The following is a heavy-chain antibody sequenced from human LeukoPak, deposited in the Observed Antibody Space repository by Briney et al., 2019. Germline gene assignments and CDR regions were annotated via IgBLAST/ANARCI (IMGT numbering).Heavy chain of an antibody. J-gene: IGHJ4*02. CDR1: GGSISSSSYY. Sequence: PSETLSLTCTVSGGSISSSSYYWGWIRQPPGKGLEWIGSIYYSGSTYYNPSLKSRVTISVDTSKNQFSLKLSSVTAADTAVYYCARDRPYSSGWYNDYWGQGTLVTVSS. V-gene: IGHV4-39*02. CDR3: ARDRPYSSGWYNDY. CDR2: IYYSGST. D-gene: IGHD6-19*01.